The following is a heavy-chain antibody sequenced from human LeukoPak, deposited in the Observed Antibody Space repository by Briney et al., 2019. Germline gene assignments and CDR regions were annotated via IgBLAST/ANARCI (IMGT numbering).Heavy chain of an antibody. Sequence: GESLKISCKGSGYSFTSYWIGWVRQMPGKGLEGMGIIYPGDSDTRYSPSFQGQVTISADKSISTAYLQWSSLKASDTAMYYCASPKEYGEFLDAFDIWGQGTMVTVSS. CDR3: ASPKEYGEFLDAFDI. J-gene: IGHJ3*02. D-gene: IGHD4-17*01. V-gene: IGHV5-51*01. CDR1: GYSFTSYW. CDR2: IYPGDSDT.